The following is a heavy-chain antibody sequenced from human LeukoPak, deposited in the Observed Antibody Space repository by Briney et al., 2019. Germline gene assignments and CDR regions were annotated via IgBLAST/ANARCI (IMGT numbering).Heavy chain of an antibody. V-gene: IGHV3-30*18. CDR2: ISYDGSNK. CDR3: AKDGGYCSGGSCYENWFDP. Sequence: GGSLRLSCAASGFTFSSYGMNWVRQAPGKGLEWVAVISYDGSNKYYADSVKGRFTISRDNSKNTLYLQMNSLRAEDTAVYYCAKDGGYCSGGSCYENWFDPWGQGTLVTVSS. J-gene: IGHJ5*02. CDR1: GFTFSSYG. D-gene: IGHD2-15*01.